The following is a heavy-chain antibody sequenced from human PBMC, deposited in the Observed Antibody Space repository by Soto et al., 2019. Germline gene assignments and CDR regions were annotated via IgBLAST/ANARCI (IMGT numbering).Heavy chain of an antibody. D-gene: IGHD3-22*01. V-gene: IGHV3-53*01. CDR3: EKGPIVVVITGGTDY. Sequence: GGSLRLSCAASGFTVSNTYMTWVRQPPGKGLECVSVIYTAGGTNYADSVKGRFIISRDNSKNTLYLQMNSLRAEDTAVYYCEKGPIVVVITGGTDYWGQGTLVTVSS. CDR2: IYTAGGT. J-gene: IGHJ4*02. CDR1: GFTVSNTY.